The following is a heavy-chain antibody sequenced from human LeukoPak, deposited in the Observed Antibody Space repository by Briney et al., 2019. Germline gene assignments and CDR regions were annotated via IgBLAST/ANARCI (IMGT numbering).Heavy chain of an antibody. CDR3: ARVSIAAAHFDY. CDR2: ISSSGSTI. J-gene: IGHJ4*02. V-gene: IGHV3-48*03. Sequence: PGGSLRLSCAASGFTFSSYEMNWVRQAPGKGLEWVSYISSSGSTIYYADSVKGRFTISRDNANNSLYLQMNSLRAEDTAVYYCARVSIAAAHFDYWGQGTLVTVSS. D-gene: IGHD6-13*01. CDR1: GFTFSSYE.